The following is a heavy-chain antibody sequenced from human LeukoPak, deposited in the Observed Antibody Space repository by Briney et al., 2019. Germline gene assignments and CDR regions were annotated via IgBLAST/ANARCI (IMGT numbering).Heavy chain of an antibody. D-gene: IGHD4-17*01. V-gene: IGHV4-39*01. CDR2: IYYSGST. J-gene: IGHJ4*02. Sequence: SETLSLTCTVSGGSISSSSYYWGWIRQPPGKGLEWIGSIYYSGSTYYNPSLKSRVTISVDTSKNQFSLKLTSVTAADTAVYYCARGQGTVTTHWGQGTLVTVSS. CDR1: GGSISSSSYY. CDR3: ARGQGTVTTH.